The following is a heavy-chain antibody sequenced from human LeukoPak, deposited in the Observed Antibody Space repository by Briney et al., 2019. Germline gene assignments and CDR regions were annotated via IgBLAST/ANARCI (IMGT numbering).Heavy chain of an antibody. Sequence: GASVKVSCKASGYTFTGYYMHWVRQAPGQGLEWMGWINPNSGGRNYAQKFQGRVTMTRDTSISTAYMELSRLSTDDKTVYYCERFLSRRLVSPDIVVVPAALDHDAFDSWGQATMATASS. J-gene: IGHJ3*02. CDR1: GYTFTGYY. CDR2: INPNSGGR. CDR3: ERFLSRRLVSPDIVVVPAALDHDAFDS. D-gene: IGHD2-2*01. V-gene: IGHV1-2*02.